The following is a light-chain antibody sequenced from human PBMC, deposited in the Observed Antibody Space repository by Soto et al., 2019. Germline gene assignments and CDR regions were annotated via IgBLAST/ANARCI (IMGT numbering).Light chain of an antibody. CDR1: SSDVGRYNL. CDR3: CSYAGSRKV. V-gene: IGLV2-23*01. CDR2: EGS. J-gene: IGLJ2*01. Sequence: QSALTQPASVSGSPGQSITISCTGTSSDVGRYNLVSWYQQHPGKAPKVMIYEGSNRPTGVSNRFSGSKSGNTASLTISGLQAEDEADYYCCSYAGSRKVFGGGTKLTVL.